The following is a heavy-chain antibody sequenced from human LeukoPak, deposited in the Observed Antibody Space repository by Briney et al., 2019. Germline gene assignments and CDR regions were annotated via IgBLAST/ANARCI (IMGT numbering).Heavy chain of an antibody. CDR1: GYTLTELS. CDR2: FDPEDGET. Sequence: GASVKVSCKVSGYTLTELSMHWVRQAPGKGLEWMGGFDPEDGETIYAQKFQGRVTMTEDTSTDTAYMELSSLRSEDTAVYYCTRDALRYGGVDYWGQGTLVTVSS. CDR3: TRDALRYGGVDY. J-gene: IGHJ4*02. D-gene: IGHD4-23*01. V-gene: IGHV1-24*01.